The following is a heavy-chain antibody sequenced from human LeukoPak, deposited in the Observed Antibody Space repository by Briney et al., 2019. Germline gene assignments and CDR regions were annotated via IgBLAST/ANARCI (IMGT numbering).Heavy chain of an antibody. V-gene: IGHV4-59*01. CDR2: IYYSGST. J-gene: IGHJ6*02. Sequence: SETLSLTCSVSGRTISTYYWSWIRQPPGKGLEWIGYIYYSGSTNYNPSLKSRVTISVDTSKNQFSLKLTSVTAADTAVYYCARAQLNLLVDFGMDVWGQGTTVTVSS. D-gene: IGHD1-1*01. CDR3: ARAQLNLLVDFGMDV. CDR1: GRTISTYY.